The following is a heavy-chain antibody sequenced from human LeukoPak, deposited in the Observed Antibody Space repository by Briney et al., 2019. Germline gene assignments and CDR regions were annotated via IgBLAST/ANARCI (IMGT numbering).Heavy chain of an antibody. J-gene: IGHJ4*02. V-gene: IGHV3-21*01. CDR1: GFTFSGNG. Sequence: GGSLRLSCAASGFTFSGNGMHWVRQAPGKGLEWVSSISSSSSYIYYADSVKGRFTISRDNAKNSLYLQMNSLRAEDTAVYYCARRGYGTQHVDYWGQGTLVTVSS. CDR3: ARRGYGTQHVDY. D-gene: IGHD1-14*01. CDR2: ISSSSSYI.